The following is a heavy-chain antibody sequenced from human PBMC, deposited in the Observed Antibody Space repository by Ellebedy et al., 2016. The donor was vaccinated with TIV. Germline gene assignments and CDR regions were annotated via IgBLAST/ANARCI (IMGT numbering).Heavy chain of an antibody. V-gene: IGHV3-9*01. CDR1: GFTFDDYA. CDR2: ISWNSGSI. J-gene: IGHJ4*02. Sequence: GGSLRLXXAASGFTFDDYAMHWVRQAPGKGLEWVSGISWNSGSIGYADSVKGRFTISRDNTKNTLYLQMNSLRAEDTAVYYCAKPTVVSGSVFDYWGQGTLVTVSS. CDR3: AKPTVVSGSVFDY. D-gene: IGHD3-10*01.